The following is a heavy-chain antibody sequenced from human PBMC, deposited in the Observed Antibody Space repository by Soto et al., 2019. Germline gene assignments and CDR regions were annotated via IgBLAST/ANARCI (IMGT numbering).Heavy chain of an antibody. CDR3: ARATGTLRSRNCDY. V-gene: IGHV4-31*03. J-gene: IGHJ4*02. Sequence: SEILSLTCSVSGGSISTVGHYWTWIRQPPGKGLEWIGSIYHTGSTYYSKSLRSRLTMSVDTSKSQFSLRLSSVTAADTAVYYCARATGTLRSRNCDYWGQGSLVTVSS. CDR2: IYHTGST. D-gene: IGHD1-1*01. CDR1: GGSISTVGHY.